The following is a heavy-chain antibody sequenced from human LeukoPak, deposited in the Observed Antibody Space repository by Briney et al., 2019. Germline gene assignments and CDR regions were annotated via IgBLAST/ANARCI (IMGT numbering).Heavy chain of an antibody. J-gene: IGHJ4*02. CDR1: GFTLRSYV. CDR3: AKDRLLNCRGDCYIFDY. D-gene: IGHD2-21*02. V-gene: IGHV3-23*01. CDR2: ISGSGDST. Sequence: GGSLRLSCVASGFTLRSYVMNWVRQTPGKGLEWVSSISGSGDSTFYADSVKGRFSISRDNSKNTLYLQVNGLRTQDTAVYYCAKDRLLNCRGDCYIFDYWGQGTVVTVSS.